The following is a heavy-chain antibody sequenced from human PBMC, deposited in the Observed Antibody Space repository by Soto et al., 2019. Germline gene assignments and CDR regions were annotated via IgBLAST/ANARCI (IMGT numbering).Heavy chain of an antibody. V-gene: IGHV1-69*13. Sequence: SVKVSCKASGGTFSSYAISWLRQAPGQGLEWMGGIIPIFGTANYAQKFQGRVTITADESTSTAYMELSSLRSEDTAVYYCARDQCGTNGVCYLNWFDPWGQGTLVTVSS. J-gene: IGHJ5*02. D-gene: IGHD2-8*01. CDR1: GGTFSSYA. CDR2: IIPIFGTA. CDR3: ARDQCGTNGVCYLNWFDP.